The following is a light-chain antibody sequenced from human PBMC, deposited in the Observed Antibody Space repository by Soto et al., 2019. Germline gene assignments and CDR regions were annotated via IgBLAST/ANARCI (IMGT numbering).Light chain of an antibody. Sequence: EVVLTQSPATLSLSPGESATLSCRASRSIGTSLAWYQHRPGHPPRLLIYDAFNRATGIPARFSGGGSGTDFTLTITSLEPEDFAVYYCQQRASWPPFTFGGGTKVDIK. J-gene: IGKJ4*01. CDR1: RSIGTS. CDR2: DAF. V-gene: IGKV3-11*01. CDR3: QQRASWPPFT.